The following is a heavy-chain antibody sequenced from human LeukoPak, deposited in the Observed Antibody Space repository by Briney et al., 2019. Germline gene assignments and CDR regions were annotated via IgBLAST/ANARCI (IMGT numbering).Heavy chain of an antibody. Sequence: GGSLRLSCAASGFTFSSYAMHWVRQAPGKGLEWVAVISYDGSNKYYADSVKGLFTISRDNSKNTLYLQMNSLRAEDTAVYYCARGNPDSSGYYRPGIDYWGQGTLVTVSS. J-gene: IGHJ4*02. CDR1: GFTFSSYA. D-gene: IGHD3-22*01. CDR3: ARGNPDSSGYYRPGIDY. V-gene: IGHV3-30-3*01. CDR2: ISYDGSNK.